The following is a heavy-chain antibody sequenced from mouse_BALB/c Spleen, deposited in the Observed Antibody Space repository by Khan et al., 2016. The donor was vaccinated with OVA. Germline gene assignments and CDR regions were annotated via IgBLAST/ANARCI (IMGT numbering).Heavy chain of an antibody. J-gene: IGHJ3*01. CDR1: GDSITSGY. CDR2: ILYSGST. V-gene: IGHV3-8*02. D-gene: IGHD2-14*01. CDR3: ARSTDRYAVDY. Sequence: EVKLLESGPSLVKPSQTLSLTCSVTGDSITSGYWCWIRKFPGNKLEYMVFILYSGSTYYNPSLKSRISITRHTSQNQYYLQLNSLTTDDTAKYDWARSTDRYAVDYWGQGTLVTVSA.